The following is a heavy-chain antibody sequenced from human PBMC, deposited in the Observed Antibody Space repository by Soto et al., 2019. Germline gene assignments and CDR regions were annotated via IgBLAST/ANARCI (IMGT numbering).Heavy chain of an antibody. CDR3: ARSFGWYAIHH. J-gene: IGHJ1*01. CDR1: SASIITEQR. V-gene: IGHV4-4*02. D-gene: IGHD6-19*01. Sequence: QMQLQESGPGLVKPSETLSLTCAVSSASIITEQRWTWVRQPPGKGLEWIGEIHHSGSTNNNPSLRSRVTMSVDKSKNQFSLNLNSVTAADTALYYCARSFGWYAIHHWGQRTLVIVSS. CDR2: IHHSGST.